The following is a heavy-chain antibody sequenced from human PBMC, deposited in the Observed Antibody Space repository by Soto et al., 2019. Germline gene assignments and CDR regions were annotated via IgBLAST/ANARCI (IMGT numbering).Heavy chain of an antibody. V-gene: IGHV4-34*01. CDR3: ASFRSTSLTSIVVVTAGWFDP. CDR2: FNHSGST. CDR1: GGSFSGYY. Sequence: QVQLQQWGAGLLKPSETLSLTCAVYGGSFSGYYWSWIPQPPGKGLEWIGEFNHSGSTNYNPSLKSRVTISVDTSKNQFSLKLSSVTAADTAVYYCASFRSTSLTSIVVVTAGWFDPWGQGTLVTVSS. J-gene: IGHJ5*02. D-gene: IGHD2-21*02.